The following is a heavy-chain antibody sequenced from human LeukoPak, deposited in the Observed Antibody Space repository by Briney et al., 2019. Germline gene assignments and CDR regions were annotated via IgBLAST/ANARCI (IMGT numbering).Heavy chain of an antibody. CDR1: GYTFTGYY. V-gene: IGHV1-2*02. CDR3: ARDPREVYYGMDV. Sequence: ASVKVSCKASGYTFTGYYMHWVRQAPGQGLEWMGWINPNSGGTNYAQKFQGRVTMTRDTSISTACMELSRLRSDDTAVYYCARDPREVYYGMDVWGQGTTVTVSS. CDR2: INPNSGGT. J-gene: IGHJ6*02.